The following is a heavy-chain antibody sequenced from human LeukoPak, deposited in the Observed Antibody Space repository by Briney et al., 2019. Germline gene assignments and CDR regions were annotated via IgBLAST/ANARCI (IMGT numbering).Heavy chain of an antibody. D-gene: IGHD3-10*01. J-gene: IGHJ4*02. CDR2: ISPSGGST. CDR1: GYTFTSNY. Sequence: ASVKVSCKAFGYTFTSNYMHWVRQAPGQGPEWMGVISPSGGSTTYAQEFQGRVTLTRDMSTSTDYLELSSLRSEDTAVYYCARQISRSGRFNYYFDYWGQGTLVTVSS. CDR3: ARQISRSGRFNYYFDY. V-gene: IGHV1-46*01.